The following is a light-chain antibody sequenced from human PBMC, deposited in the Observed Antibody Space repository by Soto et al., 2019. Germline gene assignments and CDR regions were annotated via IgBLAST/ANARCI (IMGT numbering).Light chain of an antibody. J-gene: IGKJ1*01. CDR1: QSISSY. V-gene: IGKV1-39*01. CDR3: QQSYSTTRT. CDR2: AAS. Sequence: DIPLTQSPSSLSASLVDRVTITCRSSQSISSYLNWYQQKPGKAPKLLIYAASSLQSGVPSRFSGSGSGTDFTLTISSLQPEDFATYYCQQSYSTTRTFGQGTKVDI.